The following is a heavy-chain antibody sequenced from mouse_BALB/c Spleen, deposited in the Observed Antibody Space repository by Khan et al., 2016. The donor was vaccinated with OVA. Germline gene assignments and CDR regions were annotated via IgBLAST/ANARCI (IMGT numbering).Heavy chain of an antibody. V-gene: IGHV1-53*01. CDR3: TRSGYGSFAY. D-gene: IGHD2-2*01. J-gene: IGHJ3*01. Sequence: QVQLKQSGAELVKPGASVRLSCKASGYTFTSYYLYWGKQRPGQGLEWSGDINPSNGDTNFNEKFKSKATLTVDKSSSTAYIHLNSLTSEDSAVYYCTRSGYGSFAYWGQGTLVTVSA. CDR2: INPSNGDT. CDR1: GYTFTSYY.